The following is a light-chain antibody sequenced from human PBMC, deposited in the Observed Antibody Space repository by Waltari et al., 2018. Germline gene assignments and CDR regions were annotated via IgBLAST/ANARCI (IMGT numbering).Light chain of an antibody. CDR1: SSDIGGFSH. Sequence: QSALTQPASVSGSPGQSLTISCTGTSSDIGGFSHVSWYQQHPGKAPKLMIYDVSNRPSGVSNRFSGSKSGNTASLTISGLQAEDEADYYCSSYTSSDTWVFGGGTKLTVL. J-gene: IGLJ3*02. V-gene: IGLV2-14*01. CDR2: DVS. CDR3: SSYTSSDTWV.